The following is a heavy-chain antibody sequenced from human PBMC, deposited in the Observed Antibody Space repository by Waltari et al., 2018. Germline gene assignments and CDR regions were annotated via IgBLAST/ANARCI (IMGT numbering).Heavy chain of an antibody. Sequence: QVQMVQSGAEVKKPGASVKVSCKASGYTFTSYDINWVRQATGQGLEWMGWMNPNSGNTGYAQKFQGRVTITRNTSISTAYMELSSLRSEDTAVYYCARPEYDFWSGYYYFDYWGQGTLVTVSS. CDR1: GYTFTSYD. V-gene: IGHV1-8*03. J-gene: IGHJ4*02. CDR2: MNPNSGNT. CDR3: ARPEYDFWSGYYYFDY. D-gene: IGHD3-3*01.